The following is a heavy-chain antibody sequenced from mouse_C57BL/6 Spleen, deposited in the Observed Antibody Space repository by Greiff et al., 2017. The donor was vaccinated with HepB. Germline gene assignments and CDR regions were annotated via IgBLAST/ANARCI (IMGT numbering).Heavy chain of an antibody. Sequence: QVQLQQPGAELVKPGASVKMSCKASGYTFTSYWITWVKQRPGQGLEWIGDIYPGSGSTNYNEKFKSKATLTVDTSSSTAYMQLSSLTSEDSAVYYCARPYYYGGSYVGTFYFDYWGQGTTLTVSS. CDR2: IYPGSGST. CDR1: GYTFTSYW. D-gene: IGHD1-1*01. J-gene: IGHJ2*01. CDR3: ARPYYYGGSYVGTFYFDY. V-gene: IGHV1-55*01.